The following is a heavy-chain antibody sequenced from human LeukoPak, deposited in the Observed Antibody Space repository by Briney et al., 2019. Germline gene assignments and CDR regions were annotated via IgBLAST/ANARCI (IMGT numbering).Heavy chain of an antibody. J-gene: IGHJ5*01. Sequence: PSETLSLTCTVSGGSISSGRYYWSWIRQPAGKGLEWIGRIYTRGSTNYNPSLKSRVTMSVDTSKNQFSLKLSSVTAADTAVYYCATDGMVRGPDAWFDSWGQGTLVTVSS. CDR3: ATDGMVRGPDAWFDS. D-gene: IGHD3-10*01. CDR2: IYTRGST. CDR1: GGSISSGRYY. V-gene: IGHV4-61*02.